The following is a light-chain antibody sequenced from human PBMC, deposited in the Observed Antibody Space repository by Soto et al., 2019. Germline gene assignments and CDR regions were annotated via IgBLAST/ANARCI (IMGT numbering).Light chain of an antibody. CDR3: QQRSSSXT. Sequence: EIVLTQSPATLSLSPGERATLSCRASQSVNSYVAWYQQKPGQAPRLLIYDASNRATGIPARFSGSGSGTDFTLTISGLEPEDFVVYYCQQRSSSXTFGQGTRLEIK. CDR1: QSVNSY. V-gene: IGKV3-11*01. CDR2: DAS. J-gene: IGKJ5*01.